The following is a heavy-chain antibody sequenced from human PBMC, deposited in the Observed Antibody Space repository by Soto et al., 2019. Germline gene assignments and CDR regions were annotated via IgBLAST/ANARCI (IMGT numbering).Heavy chain of an antibody. D-gene: IGHD6-13*01. CDR2: IIPIFGIA. Sequence: ASVKVSCKASGGTFSSYTISWVRQAPGQGLEWMGRIIPIFGIANYAQKFQGRFSITADKSTSTAYMELSSLRSEDTAVYYCQGEDGSWSRVDIWGQGTMVTVSS. CDR1: GGTFSSYT. J-gene: IGHJ3*02. CDR3: QGEDGSWSRVDI. V-gene: IGHV1-69*02.